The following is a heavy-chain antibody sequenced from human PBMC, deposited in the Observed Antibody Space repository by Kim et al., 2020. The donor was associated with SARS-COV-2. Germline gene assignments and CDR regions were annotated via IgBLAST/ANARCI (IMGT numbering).Heavy chain of an antibody. V-gene: IGHV3-7*01. CDR2: LNGGGSEK. J-gene: IGHJ4*02. Sequence: GGSLRLSCAASGFTFSYYGMSWVRQATGKGLEWVANLNGGGSEKFYEDSVIGRFTISRDNAKRSLHLQMDGLRVEDTAVYFCVKRSCQYFDFWGQGTLVT. CDR1: GFTFSYYG. D-gene: IGHD2-2*01. CDR3: VKRSCQYFDF.